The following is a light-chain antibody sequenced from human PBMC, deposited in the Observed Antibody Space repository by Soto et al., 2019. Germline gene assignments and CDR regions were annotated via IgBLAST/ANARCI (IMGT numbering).Light chain of an antibody. CDR3: SAWDDSLHGPV. CDR1: SSNIGDNS. Sequence: QSVLTQPPSASGTPGQRVTISCSGSSSNIGDNSVYWYQQFPGKAPKLLIYSTNQRPSGVPDRFSGSKSGTSASLAVSGLRYEDEADYYCSAWDDSLHGPVFGTGTKLTVL. CDR2: STN. V-gene: IGLV1-47*02. J-gene: IGLJ1*01.